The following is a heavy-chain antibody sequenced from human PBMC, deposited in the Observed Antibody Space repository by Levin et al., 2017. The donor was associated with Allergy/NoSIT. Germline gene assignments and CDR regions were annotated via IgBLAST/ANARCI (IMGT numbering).Heavy chain of an antibody. CDR1: GYTFTSYY. Sequence: KISCKASGYTFTSYYMHWVRQAPGQGLEWMGIINPSGGSTSYAQKFQGRVTMTRDTSTSTVYMELSSLRSEDTAVYYCARISSSWYDYWGQGTLVTVSS. CDR3: ARISSSWYDY. D-gene: IGHD6-13*01. CDR2: INPSGGST. J-gene: IGHJ4*02. V-gene: IGHV1-46*01.